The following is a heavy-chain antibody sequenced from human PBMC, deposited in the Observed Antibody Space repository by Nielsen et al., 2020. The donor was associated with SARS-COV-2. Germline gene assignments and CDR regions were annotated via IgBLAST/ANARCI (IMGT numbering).Heavy chain of an antibody. J-gene: IGHJ3*02. D-gene: IGHD3-10*01. CDR2: MDPSDYYT. V-gene: IGHV5-10-1*01. Sequence: VRQMPGKGLEWMGRMDPSDYYTNYSPSFQGHVTISADKSISTAYLQWSSLKASDTAMYYCAWNYGSGSYYPGHDAFDIWGQGTMVTVSS. CDR3: AWNYGSGSYYPGHDAFDI.